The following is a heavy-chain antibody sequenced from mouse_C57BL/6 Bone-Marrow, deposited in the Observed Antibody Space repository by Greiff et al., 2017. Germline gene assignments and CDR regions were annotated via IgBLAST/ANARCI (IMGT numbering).Heavy chain of an antibody. CDR1: GYTFTSYW. V-gene: IGHV1-64*01. Sequence: QVQLQQPGAELVKPGASVKLSCKASGYTFTSYWMHWVKQRPGQGLEWIGMIHPNSGSTNYNEKFKSKATLTVDKSSSTAYMQLSSLTSEDSAVYYCARQFIATVVRAYWGQGTLVTVSA. CDR3: ARQFIATVVRAY. J-gene: IGHJ3*01. CDR2: IHPNSGST. D-gene: IGHD1-1*01.